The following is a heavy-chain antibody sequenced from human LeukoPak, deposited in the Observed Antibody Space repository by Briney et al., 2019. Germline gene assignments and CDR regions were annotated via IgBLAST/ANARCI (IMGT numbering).Heavy chain of an antibody. CDR1: GYTLTELS. D-gene: IGHD3-22*01. J-gene: IGHJ6*02. V-gene: IGHV1-24*01. Sequence: ASVTVSCKVSGYTLTELSMHWVRQAPGKGREWMGGFDPEDGETIYAQKFQGRVTMTEDTSTDTAYMELSSLRSEDTAVYYCARLSVVVPNEYYGMDVWGQGTTVTVSS. CDR2: FDPEDGET. CDR3: ARLSVVVPNEYYGMDV.